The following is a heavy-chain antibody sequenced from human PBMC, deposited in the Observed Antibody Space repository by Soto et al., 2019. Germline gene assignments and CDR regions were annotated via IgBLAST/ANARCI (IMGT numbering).Heavy chain of an antibody. D-gene: IGHD3-22*01. CDR1: GGSFSGYY. CDR2: INHSGST. Sequence: PSETLSLTCAVYGGSFSGYYWSWIRQPPGKGLEWIGEINHSGSTNYNPSLKSRVTISVDTSKNQFSLKLSSVTAADTAVYYCARGRYSSGYYPKPFDYWGQGTLVTVS. V-gene: IGHV4-34*01. CDR3: ARGRYSSGYYPKPFDY. J-gene: IGHJ4*02.